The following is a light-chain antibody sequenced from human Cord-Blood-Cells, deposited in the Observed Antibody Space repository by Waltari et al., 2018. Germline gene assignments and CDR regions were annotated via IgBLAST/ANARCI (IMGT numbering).Light chain of an antibody. V-gene: IGKV4-1*01. CDR2: WAS. CDR1: QSVLYSSNNKNY. CDR3: QQYYSTPWT. Sequence: DIVMTQSPDSLPVSLGERAPINCKSSQSVLYSSNNKNYLAWYQQKPGQPPKLLIYWASTRESGVPDRFSGGGSGTDFTLTISSLQAEDVAVYYCQQYYSTPWTFGQGTKVEIK. J-gene: IGKJ1*01.